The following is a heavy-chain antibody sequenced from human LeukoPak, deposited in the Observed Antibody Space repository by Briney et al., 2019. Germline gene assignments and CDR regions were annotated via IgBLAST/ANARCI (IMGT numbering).Heavy chain of an antibody. CDR1: GFTFRTYT. D-gene: IGHD3-16*01. CDR2: IGGSSGFV. V-gene: IGHV3-21*01. J-gene: IGHJ4*02. Sequence: GGSLRPSCAASGFTFRTYTMNWVRQAPGKGLEWVSSIGGSSGFVFYADSVKGRFTISRDNAKNSLYLQMNSLRVEDTAMYYCARVQGERRDYWGQGTLVTVSS. CDR3: ARVQGERRDY.